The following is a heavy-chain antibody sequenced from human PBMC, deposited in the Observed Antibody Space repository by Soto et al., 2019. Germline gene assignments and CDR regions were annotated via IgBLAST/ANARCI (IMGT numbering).Heavy chain of an antibody. CDR1: GGSISSYY. J-gene: IGHJ4*02. Sequence: PSETLSLTCTVSGGSISSYYWSWIRQPPGKGLEWIGYIYYSGSTNYNPSLKSRVTISVDTSKNQFSLKPSSVTAADTAVYYCARSSYFDYWGQGTLVTVSS. CDR3: ARSSYFDY. V-gene: IGHV4-59*01. CDR2: IYYSGST. D-gene: IGHD3-10*01.